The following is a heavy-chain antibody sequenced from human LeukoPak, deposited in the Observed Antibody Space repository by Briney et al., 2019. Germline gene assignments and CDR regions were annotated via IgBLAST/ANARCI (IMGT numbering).Heavy chain of an antibody. Sequence: PGGSLRLSCAASGFTVSSNYMSWVRQAPGKGLEWVSVIYSGGSTYYADSVKGRFTISRDNSKNTLYLQMNSLRAEDTAVYYCARGAYGSGSYYFGSFDIWGQGTIVTVSS. CDR2: IYSGGST. V-gene: IGHV3-53*01. J-gene: IGHJ3*02. CDR1: GFTVSSNY. D-gene: IGHD3-10*01. CDR3: ARGAYGSGSYYFGSFDI.